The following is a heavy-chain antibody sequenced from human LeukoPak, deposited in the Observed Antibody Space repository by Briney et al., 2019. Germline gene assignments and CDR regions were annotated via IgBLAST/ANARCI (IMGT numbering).Heavy chain of an antibody. CDR2: ISYDGSNK. Sequence: PGRSLRLSCAASGFTSSSYAMHWVRQAPGKGLEWVAVISYDGSNKYYADSVKGRFTISRDNSKNTLYLQMNSLRAEDTAVYYCARDGQTGDFWSGYRDSNWFDPWGQGTLVTVSS. D-gene: IGHD3-3*01. J-gene: IGHJ5*02. CDR3: ARDGQTGDFWSGYRDSNWFDP. V-gene: IGHV3-30-3*01. CDR1: GFTSSSYA.